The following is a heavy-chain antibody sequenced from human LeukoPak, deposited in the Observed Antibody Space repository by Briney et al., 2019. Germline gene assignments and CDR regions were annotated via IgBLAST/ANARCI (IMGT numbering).Heavy chain of an antibody. CDR3: ARQIPGVMATRRWGFDY. CDR1: GGSISSTNSY. J-gene: IGHJ4*02. CDR2: IYYSGST. V-gene: IGHV4-39*01. D-gene: IGHD3-16*01. Sequence: PSDTLSLTCTVSGGSISSTNSYWGWVRQPPGKGLEWIGSIYYSGSTYYNPSLRSRVAISVDTSKNHFSLKLNSVTAADTAVYFCARQIPGVMATRRWGFDYWGQGTLVTVSS.